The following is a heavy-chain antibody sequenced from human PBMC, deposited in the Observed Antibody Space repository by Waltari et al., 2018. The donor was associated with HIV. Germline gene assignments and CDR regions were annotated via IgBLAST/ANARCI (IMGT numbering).Heavy chain of an antibody. D-gene: IGHD6-13*01. Sequence: QVQLVQSGAEVKKPGSSVKVSCKASGGTFSSYTISWVRQAPGQGLEWMGRSIPILGIANYAQKCQGRVTITADKSTSTAYMELSSLRSEDTAVYYCARAPGAAGNNWFDPWGQGTLVTVSS. CDR3: ARAPGAAGNNWFDP. J-gene: IGHJ5*02. V-gene: IGHV1-69*02. CDR2: SIPILGIA. CDR1: GGTFSSYT.